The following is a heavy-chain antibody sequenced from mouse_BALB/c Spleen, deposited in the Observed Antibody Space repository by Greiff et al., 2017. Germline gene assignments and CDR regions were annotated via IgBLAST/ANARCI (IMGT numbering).Heavy chain of an antibody. CDR2: ISSGGSYT. V-gene: IGHV5-9-4*01. J-gene: IGHJ4*01. Sequence: EVMLVESGGGLVKPGGSLKLSCAASGFTFSSYAMSWVRQSPEKRLEWVAEISSGGSYTYYPDTVTGRFTISRDNAKNTLYLEMSSLRSEDTAMYYCARGRNYDYDVGAMDYWGQGTSVTVSS. CDR3: ARGRNYDYDVGAMDY. D-gene: IGHD2-4*01. CDR1: GFTFSSYA.